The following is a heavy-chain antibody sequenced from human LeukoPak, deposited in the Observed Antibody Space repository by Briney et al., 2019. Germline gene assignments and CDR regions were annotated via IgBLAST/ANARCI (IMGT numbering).Heavy chain of an antibody. J-gene: IGHJ5*02. CDR1: GFTFSSYG. CDR3: AKDPLSCSSTINWFDP. V-gene: IGHV3-30*02. D-gene: IGHD2-2*01. CDR2: IRYDGSNK. Sequence: PGGSLRLSCAASGFTFSSYGMHWVRQAPGKGLEWVAFIRYDGSNKYYADSVKGRFTIPRDNSKNTLYLQMNSLRAEDTAVYYCAKDPLSCSSTINWFDPWGQGTLVTVSS.